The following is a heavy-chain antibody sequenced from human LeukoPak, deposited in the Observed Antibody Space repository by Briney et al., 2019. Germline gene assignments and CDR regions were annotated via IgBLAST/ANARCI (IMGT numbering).Heavy chain of an antibody. D-gene: IGHD3-22*01. CDR1: GYSISSGYY. V-gene: IGHV4-38-2*02. Sequence: SETLSLTCTVSGYSISSGYYWGWIRQPPGKGLEWIGSIYHSGSTYYNPSLKSRVTISVDTSKNQFSLKLSSVTAADTAVYYCATHYYYYDSSGYSMKGTFDYWGQGTLVTVSS. J-gene: IGHJ4*02. CDR3: ATHYYYYDSSGYSMKGTFDY. CDR2: IYHSGST.